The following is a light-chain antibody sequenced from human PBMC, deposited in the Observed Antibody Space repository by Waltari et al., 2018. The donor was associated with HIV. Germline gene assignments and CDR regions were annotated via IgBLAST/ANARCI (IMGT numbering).Light chain of an antibody. CDR3: QSYDNSLTVV. V-gene: IGLV1-44*01. J-gene: IGLJ2*01. CDR2: RDN. Sequence: QSVLTQPPSASGTPGQRVTISCSGTTSHVGSNFVSWYQQLPGTAPKLLIYRDNRRPSGVPDRFSASKSGSSASLIITGLQTEDEADYYCQSYDNSLTVVFGGGTKVTVL. CDR1: TSHVGSNF.